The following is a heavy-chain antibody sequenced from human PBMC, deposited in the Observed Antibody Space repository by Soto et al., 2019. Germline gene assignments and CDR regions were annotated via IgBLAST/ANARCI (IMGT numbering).Heavy chain of an antibody. CDR1: GFPFGKFV. CDR2: ISYDGNRE. V-gene: IGHV3-30*03. J-gene: IGHJ6*03. CDR3: XXXXXXXXXYYMDV. Sequence: QVQIVQSGGGMVQPGRSLRLSCTASGFPFGKFVFHWVRQAPGKGLEWVALISYDGNREDYADSVKGRFTISRDNSKXXXXXXXXXXXXXXXXXXXXXXXXXXXXXYYMDVWGSGAPVTVSS.